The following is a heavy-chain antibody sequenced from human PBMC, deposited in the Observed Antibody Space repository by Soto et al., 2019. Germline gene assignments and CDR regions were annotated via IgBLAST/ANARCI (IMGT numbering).Heavy chain of an antibody. CDR1: GGSISSYY. Sequence: QVQLQESGPGLVKPSETLSLTCTVSGGSISSYYWSWIRQPPGKGLEWIGYIYYSGSTNYNPSLKSRVTTSVATPKSQFSLKLSSVTAADTAVYYCARVWGGAFDIWGQGTMVTVSS. D-gene: IGHD3-10*01. CDR2: IYYSGST. CDR3: ARVWGGAFDI. V-gene: IGHV4-59*01. J-gene: IGHJ3*02.